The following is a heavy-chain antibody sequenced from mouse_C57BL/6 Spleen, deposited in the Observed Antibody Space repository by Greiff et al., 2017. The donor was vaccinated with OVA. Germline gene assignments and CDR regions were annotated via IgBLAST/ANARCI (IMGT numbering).Heavy chain of an antibody. D-gene: IGHD1-1*01. V-gene: IGHV1-80*01. CDR3: AREPYGSSYDYFDY. CDR1: GYAFSSYW. J-gene: IGHJ2*01. CDR2: IYPGDGDT. Sequence: QVQLQQSGAELVKPGASVKISCKASGYAFSSYWMNWVKQRPGKGLEWIGQIYPGDGDTNYNGKFTGKATLTADKSSSTAYMQLSSLTSEDSAVYFCAREPYGSSYDYFDYWGQGTTLTVSS.